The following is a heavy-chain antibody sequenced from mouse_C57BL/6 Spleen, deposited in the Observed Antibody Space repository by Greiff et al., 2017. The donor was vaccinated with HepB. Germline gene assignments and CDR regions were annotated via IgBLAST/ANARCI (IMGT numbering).Heavy chain of an antibody. V-gene: IGHV1-80*01. D-gene: IGHD1-1*01. CDR3: ARRGSSPAWFAY. Sequence: VQLQESGAELVKPGASVKISCKASGYAFSSYWMNWVKQRPGKGLEWIGQIYPGDGDTNYNGKFKGKNTLTADKSSSTAYMQLSSLTSEDSAVYFCARRGSSPAWFAYWGQGTLVTVSA. CDR1: GYAFSSYW. J-gene: IGHJ3*01. CDR2: IYPGDGDT.